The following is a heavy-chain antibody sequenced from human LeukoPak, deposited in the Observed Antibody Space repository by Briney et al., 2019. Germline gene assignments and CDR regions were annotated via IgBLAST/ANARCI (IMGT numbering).Heavy chain of an antibody. CDR1: GGSISSYY. D-gene: IGHD1-26*01. J-gene: IGHJ5*02. Sequence: SETLSLTCTVSGGSISSYYWSWIRQPPGKGLEWIGYIYYSGSTNYNPSLKSRVTISVDTSKNQFSLKLSSVTAADTAVYCCARGLPIGIVGAPGPYNWFDPWGQGTLVTVSS. CDR3: ARGLPIGIVGAPGPYNWFDP. V-gene: IGHV4-59*01. CDR2: IYYSGST.